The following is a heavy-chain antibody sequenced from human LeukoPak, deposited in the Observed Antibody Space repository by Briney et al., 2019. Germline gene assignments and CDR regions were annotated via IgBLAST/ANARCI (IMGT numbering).Heavy chain of an antibody. V-gene: IGHV4-59*01. Sequence: ESGPTLVKPSETLSLTCTVSGGSISSYYWSWIRQPPGKGLEWIGYIYYSGSTNYNPSLKSRVTISVDTSKNQFSLKLSSVTAADTAVYYCARGSSEHSTLWGQGTLVTVSS. CDR3: ARGSSEHSTL. J-gene: IGHJ4*02. CDR1: GGSISSYY. CDR2: IYYSGST. D-gene: IGHD3-10*01.